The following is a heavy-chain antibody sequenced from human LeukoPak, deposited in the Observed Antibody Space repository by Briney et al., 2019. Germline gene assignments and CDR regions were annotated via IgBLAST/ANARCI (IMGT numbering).Heavy chain of an antibody. V-gene: IGHV3-48*04. CDR3: TGAVAPDDAFDI. Sequence: GGSLRLSCAASGFTFSSYSMNWVRQAPGKGLEWVSYISSSSSTIYYADSVKGRFTISRDNAKNSLYLQMNSLRAEDTAVYYCTGAVAPDDAFDIWGQGTMVTVSS. CDR2: ISSSSSTI. J-gene: IGHJ3*02. D-gene: IGHD6-19*01. CDR1: GFTFSSYS.